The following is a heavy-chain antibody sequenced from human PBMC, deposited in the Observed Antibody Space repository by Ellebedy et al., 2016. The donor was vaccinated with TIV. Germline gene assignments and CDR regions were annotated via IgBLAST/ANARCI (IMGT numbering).Heavy chain of an antibody. D-gene: IGHD4-17*01. J-gene: IGHJ4*02. CDR2: ISTDSNTK. CDR3: ARSLRDINEF. V-gene: IGHV3-30*04. CDR1: GFTFRNYV. Sequence: GASLKISCAASGFTFRNYVMHWLRQTPGKGLEWVVVISTDSNTKYYADSVRGRFTIFRDNSKSTAFLQMDSLRSDDAAVYYCARSLRDINEFWGQGTQVTVS.